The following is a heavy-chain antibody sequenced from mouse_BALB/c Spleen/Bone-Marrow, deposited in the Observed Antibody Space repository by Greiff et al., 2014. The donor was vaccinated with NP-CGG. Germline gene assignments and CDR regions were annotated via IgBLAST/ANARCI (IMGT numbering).Heavy chain of an antibody. CDR3: ARSRGEGY. CDR1: GYSFTSYW. V-gene: IGHV1-61*01. Sequence: QVQLQQSGAELVRPGASVKLSCKASGYSFTSYWMNWVKQRPGQGLEWIGMIHPSGSETRLNQNFKDKATLTVDKSSRTAYMQLSSPTSEDSAVYYCARSRGEGYWGQGTLVTVSA. CDR2: IHPSGSET. J-gene: IGHJ3*01.